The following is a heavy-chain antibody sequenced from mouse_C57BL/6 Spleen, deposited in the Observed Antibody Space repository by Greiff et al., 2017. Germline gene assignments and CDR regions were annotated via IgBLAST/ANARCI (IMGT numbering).Heavy chain of an antibody. CDR1: GYAFSSSW. V-gene: IGHV1-82*01. Sequence: QVQLQQSGPELVKPGASVKISCKASGYAFSSSWMNWVKQRPGKGLEWIGRIYPGDGDTNYNGKFKGKATLTADKSSSTAYMQLSSLTSEDSAVYFGARTDSSDAMDYWGQGTSVTVSS. D-gene: IGHD3-2*01. J-gene: IGHJ4*01. CDR3: ARTDSSDAMDY. CDR2: IYPGDGDT.